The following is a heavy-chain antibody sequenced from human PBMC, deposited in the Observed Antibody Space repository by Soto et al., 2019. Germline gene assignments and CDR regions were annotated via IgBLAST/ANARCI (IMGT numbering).Heavy chain of an antibody. CDR3: AGGPSEYYFDS. Sequence: PSETLSLTCSVSGGPINTGGHYWGWIRQHPGKGLEWIGYIYYSGTTYYNPSLKSRLTISLDTSENHFSLKLTSVTAADAAVYYCAGGPSEYYFDSWGQGALVTVSS. V-gene: IGHV4-31*02. CDR2: IYYSGTT. J-gene: IGHJ4*02. CDR1: GGPINTGGHY. D-gene: IGHD1-26*01.